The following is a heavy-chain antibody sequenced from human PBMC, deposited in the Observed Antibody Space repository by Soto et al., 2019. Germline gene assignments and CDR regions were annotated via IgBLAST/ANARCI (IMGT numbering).Heavy chain of an antibody. J-gene: IGHJ6*02. V-gene: IGHV4-4*07. CDR1: GGSISSYY. CDR3: ARDKSVDGENYYYGMDV. D-gene: IGHD3-10*01. Sequence: SETLSLTCTVSGGSISSYYWSWIRRPAGKGLEWIGRIYTSGSTNYNPSLKSRVTMSVDTSKNQFSLKLSSVTAADTAVYYCARDKSVDGENYYYGMDVWGQGTTVTVSS. CDR2: IYTSGST.